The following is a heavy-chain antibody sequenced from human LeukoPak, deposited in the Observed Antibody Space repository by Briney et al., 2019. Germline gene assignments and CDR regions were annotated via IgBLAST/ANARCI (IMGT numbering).Heavy chain of an antibody. V-gene: IGHV4-59*08. CDR3: ARQPTGTTRELDH. CDR2: LYYTGYSGTT. J-gene: IGHJ5*02. D-gene: IGHD1-1*01. Sequence: KPSETLSLTCTVSGGSISSYYWNWIRQPPGKGLEWIGYLYYTGYSGTTKYNSSLQSRVTISVDTSKNQFSLKLSSVTAADTAVYYCARQPTGTTRELDHWGQGTLVTVSS. CDR1: GGSISSYY.